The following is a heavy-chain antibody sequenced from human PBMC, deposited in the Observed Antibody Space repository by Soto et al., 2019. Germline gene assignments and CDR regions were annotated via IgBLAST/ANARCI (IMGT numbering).Heavy chain of an antibody. D-gene: IGHD1-26*01. Sequence: EVQLLESGGGLVQPGGSLRLSCAASGFTFSTYAMTWVRQAPGKGLEWVSGIDDSGVGTYYADSVKGRLTISRDNSKNILYQQMGSLRAEDTAVYYCVKGQSSTWSQTGGMDVWGQGTTVTVSS. V-gene: IGHV3-23*01. CDR3: VKGQSSTWSQTGGMDV. CDR1: GFTFSTYA. CDR2: IDDSGVGT. J-gene: IGHJ6*02.